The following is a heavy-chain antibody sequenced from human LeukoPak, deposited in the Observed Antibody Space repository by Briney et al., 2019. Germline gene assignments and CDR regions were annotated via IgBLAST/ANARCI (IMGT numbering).Heavy chain of an antibody. D-gene: IGHD2-15*01. CDR1: GFIFSNYW. CDR3: ARQRRYCSGDSCYQRTFDF. Sequence: GGSLRLSCAASGFIFSNYWMSWVRQAPGKGLEWVANIKQDGSEKYYVDSVKGRFTIARDNAKNSVYMQMNSLRAEDTAVYSCARQRRYCSGDSCYQRTFDFWGQGTLVTVSS. CDR2: IKQDGSEK. J-gene: IGHJ4*02. V-gene: IGHV3-7*01.